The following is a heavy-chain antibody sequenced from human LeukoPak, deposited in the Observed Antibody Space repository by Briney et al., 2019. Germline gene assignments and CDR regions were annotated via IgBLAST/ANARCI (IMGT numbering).Heavy chain of an antibody. V-gene: IGHV3-15*01. CDR2: IKSKTDGGTT. Sequence: AGGSLRLSCAASGFTFSNAWMSWVRQAPGKGLEWVGRIKSKTDGGTTDYAAPVKGRFTISRDDSKNTLYLQMNSLKTEDTAVYYCTTDPPTQVYDILTGFGGDWFDPWGQGTLVTVSS. CDR1: GFTFSNAW. D-gene: IGHD3-9*01. J-gene: IGHJ5*02. CDR3: TTDPPTQVYDILTGFGGDWFDP.